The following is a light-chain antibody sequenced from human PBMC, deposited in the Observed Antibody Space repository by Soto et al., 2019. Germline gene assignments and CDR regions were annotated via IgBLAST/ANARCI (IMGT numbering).Light chain of an antibody. CDR2: SAS. CDR1: QGISSY. Sequence: DIRLTHSPSSLSASVGDRVTSTCRVRQGISSYLNWYRQKPGKVPKLLIYSASNLQSGVPSRFSGSGSGKDFTLTISSLQPEDVATYYRKRTYHAPLNFGGGSKVHIX. V-gene: IGKV1-27*01. CDR3: KRTYHAPLN. J-gene: IGKJ4*01.